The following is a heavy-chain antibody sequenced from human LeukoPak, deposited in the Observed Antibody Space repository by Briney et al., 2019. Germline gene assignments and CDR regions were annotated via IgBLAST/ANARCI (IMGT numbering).Heavy chain of an antibody. Sequence: SGPTLAKPTQTLTLTCTFSGFSLSTSGVGVGWIRQPPGKALEWLALIYWNDDERYSPSLKSRLTITKDTSKNQVVLTITNMDPVDTATYYCAHGENYGGNFDYWGQGTLVTVSS. V-gene: IGHV2-5*01. J-gene: IGHJ4*02. CDR2: IYWNDDE. D-gene: IGHD1-7*01. CDR3: AHGENYGGNFDY. CDR1: GFSLSTSGVG.